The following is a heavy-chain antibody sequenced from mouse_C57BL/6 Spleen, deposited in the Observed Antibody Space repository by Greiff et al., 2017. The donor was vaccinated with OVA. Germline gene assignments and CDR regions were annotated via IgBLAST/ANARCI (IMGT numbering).Heavy chain of an antibody. J-gene: IGHJ2*01. Sequence: VKLQQSGAELARPGASVKLSCKASGYTFTSYGISWVKQRTGQGLEWIGEIYPRSGNTYYNEKFKGKATLTADKSSSTAYMELRSLTSEDSAVYFCQFITTVVGDYWGQGTTLTVSS. CDR2: IYPRSGNT. CDR1: GYTFTSYG. CDR3: QFITTVVGDY. V-gene: IGHV1-81*01. D-gene: IGHD1-1*01.